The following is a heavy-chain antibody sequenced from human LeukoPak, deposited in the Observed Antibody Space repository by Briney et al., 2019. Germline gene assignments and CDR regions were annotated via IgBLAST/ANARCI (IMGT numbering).Heavy chain of an antibody. J-gene: IGHJ4*02. D-gene: IGHD2-2*01. V-gene: IGHV3-21*06. CDR2: ISSSSSYI. CDR3: TRGRYQFLGPNDH. Sequence: GGSLRLSCAASGFTFNSYTMNWVRQAPGMGLEWVSSISSSSSYIYYADSVKGRFTISRDNDKNSVYLQMNSLRDDDTAVYYCTRGRYQFLGPNDHWGQGSLVTVSS. CDR1: GFTFNSYT.